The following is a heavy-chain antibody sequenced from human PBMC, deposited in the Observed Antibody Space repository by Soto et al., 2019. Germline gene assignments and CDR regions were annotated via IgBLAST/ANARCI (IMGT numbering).Heavy chain of an antibody. CDR2: IYWDDDK. D-gene: IGHD3-9*01. J-gene: IGHJ4*02. Sequence: QITLKESGPTLVKPTQTLTLTCTFSGFSLSTSGVGVGWIRQPPGKALEWLALIYWDDDKRYSPSLKSRLTITQDTPNTQVVLTMTNMDPVDTATYYYAHLMYYDILTVYYPFCDYWGQGTLVTVSS. V-gene: IGHV2-5*02. CDR1: GFSLSTSGVG. CDR3: AHLMYYDILTVYYPFCDY.